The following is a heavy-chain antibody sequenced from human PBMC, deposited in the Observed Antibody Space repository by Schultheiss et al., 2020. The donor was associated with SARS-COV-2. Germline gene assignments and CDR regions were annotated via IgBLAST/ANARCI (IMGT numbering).Heavy chain of an antibody. J-gene: IGHJ6*01. CDR1: GGSIGSYY. CDR2: IYYSGST. V-gene: IGHV4-59*08. Sequence: SQTLSLTCTVSGGSIGSYYWSWIRQPPGKGLEWIGYIYYSGSTNYNPSLKSRVTISVDTSKNQFSLKLSSVTAADTAVYYCARSPYCGGDCYSDYYYYYGMGVWGQGTTVTVST. CDR3: ARSPYCGGDCYSDYYYYYGMGV. D-gene: IGHD2-21*02.